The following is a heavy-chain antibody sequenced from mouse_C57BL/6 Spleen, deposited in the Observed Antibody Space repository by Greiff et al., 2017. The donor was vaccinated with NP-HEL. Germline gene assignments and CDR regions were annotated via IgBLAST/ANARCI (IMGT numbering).Heavy chain of an antibody. D-gene: IGHD2-3*01. CDR3: ARESDGYYVRFAY. J-gene: IGHJ3*01. V-gene: IGHV2-2*01. CDR1: GFSLTSYG. CDR2: IWSGGST. Sequence: VKLQESGPGLVQPSQSLSITCTVSGFSLTSYGVHWVRQSPGKGLEWLGVIWSGGSTDYNAAFISRLSISKDNSKSQVFFKMNSLQADDTAIYYCARESDGYYVRFAYWGQGTLVTVSA.